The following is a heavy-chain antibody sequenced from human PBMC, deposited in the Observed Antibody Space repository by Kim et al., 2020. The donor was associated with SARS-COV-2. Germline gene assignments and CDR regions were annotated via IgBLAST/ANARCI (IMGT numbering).Heavy chain of an antibody. CDR1: GFTFSSFH. J-gene: IGHJ3*02. CDR3: AKDLATGITGAFDI. D-gene: IGHD1-1*01. V-gene: IGHV3-23*01. Sequence: GGSLRLSCAASGFTFSSFHMSWVRQAPGKELEWVSGIIGSGGRTYYADSVKGRFIISRDNSQNTLHLQMNSLGAEDTAVYYCAKDLATGITGAFDIWGQGTVVTVSS. CDR2: IIGSGGRT.